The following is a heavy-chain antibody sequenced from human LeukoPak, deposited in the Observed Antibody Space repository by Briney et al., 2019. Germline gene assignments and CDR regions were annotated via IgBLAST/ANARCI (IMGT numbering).Heavy chain of an antibody. Sequence: PSETLSLTCAVSGGSISSGGDSWSWVRQPPGKGLEWIGYIYHSGSTYYNPSLKSRVTISVDRSKNQFSLKLSSVTAADTAVYYCARVTHYSGYHYDYWGQGTLVTVSS. CDR2: IYHSGST. J-gene: IGHJ4*02. CDR1: GGSISSGGDS. D-gene: IGHD5-12*01. CDR3: ARVTHYSGYHYDY. V-gene: IGHV4-30-2*01.